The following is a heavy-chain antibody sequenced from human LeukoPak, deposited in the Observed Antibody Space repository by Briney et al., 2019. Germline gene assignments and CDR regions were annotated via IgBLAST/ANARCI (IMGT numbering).Heavy chain of an antibody. V-gene: IGHV1-46*01. CDR1: GYTFTSYY. CDR2: INPSGGST. CDR3: ARVGTGCGGDRYWGAPDGFDI. D-gene: IGHD2-21*02. Sequence: ASVKVSCKASGYTFTSYYMHWVRQAPGQGLEWMGIINPSGGSTSYAQKFQGRVTMTRDTSTSTVYMELSSLRSEDTAVYYCARVGTGCGGDRYWGAPDGFDIWGQGTMVTVSS. J-gene: IGHJ3*02.